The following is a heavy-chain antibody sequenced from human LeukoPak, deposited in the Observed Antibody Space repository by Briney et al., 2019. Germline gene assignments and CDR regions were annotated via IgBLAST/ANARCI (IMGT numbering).Heavy chain of an antibody. D-gene: IGHD6-6*01. V-gene: IGHV4-4*07. J-gene: IGHJ6*03. CDR2: IYTSGST. Sequence: SETLSLTCTVSGGSISSYYWSWIRQPAGKGLEWIGRIYTSGSTNYNPSLKSRVTMSVDTSKNQFSLKLSSVTAADTAVYYCARGKFDSSSSRGIFMDVWGKGTTVTVSS. CDR3: ARGKFDSSSSRGIFMDV. CDR1: GGSISSYY.